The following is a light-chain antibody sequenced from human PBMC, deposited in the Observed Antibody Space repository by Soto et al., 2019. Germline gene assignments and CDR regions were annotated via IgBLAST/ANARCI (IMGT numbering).Light chain of an antibody. V-gene: IGKV3-20*01. J-gene: IGKJ2*01. CDR2: GAS. Sequence: EIVLTQSPGTLSLSPGERATLSCRASQSVISSHLAWYQQKPGQPPRLLIYGASSRATGIPDRFSGSGSGTYFTLTISRLEPEDFAVYYCQQYSSPLRQYTFGQGTKLEIK. CDR3: QQYSSPLRQYT. CDR1: QSVISSH.